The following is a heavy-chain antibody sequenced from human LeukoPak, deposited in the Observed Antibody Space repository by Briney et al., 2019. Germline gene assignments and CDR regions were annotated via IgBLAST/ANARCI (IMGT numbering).Heavy chain of an antibody. V-gene: IGHV3-66*04. D-gene: IGHD5-24*01. J-gene: IGHJ5*02. CDR1: GYSVSSNS. Sequence: PGGSLRLSCAASGYSVSSNSIGWVRQVPGKGPEWVSIIYDDGQTWYADSVKGRFTISRDNSKDMVFLQMNFLRAEDTAVYYCARHKGRDPTERLDTWGRGTQVTVSS. CDR3: ARHKGRDPTERLDT. CDR2: IYDDGQT.